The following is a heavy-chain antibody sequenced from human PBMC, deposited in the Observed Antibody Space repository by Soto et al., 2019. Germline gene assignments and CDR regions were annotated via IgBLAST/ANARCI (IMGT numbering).Heavy chain of an antibody. D-gene: IGHD1-26*01. Sequence: EVLLVESGGGLIQPGGSLRLSCAASGFIFTNNWMNWVRQVPGEGLVWLARVGPDGRWTNYADSVKGRFTISRDNAKSTEYLKINGLRVETTADYSFVRDLSYCHRGLCSCWGQGTQVPVSS. V-gene: IGHV3-74*01. CDR1: GFIFTNNW. J-gene: IGHJ1*01. CDR3: VRDLSYCHRGLCSC. CDR2: VGPDGRWT.